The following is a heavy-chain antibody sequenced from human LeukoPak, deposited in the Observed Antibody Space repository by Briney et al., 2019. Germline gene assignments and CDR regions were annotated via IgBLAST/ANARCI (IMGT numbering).Heavy chain of an antibody. CDR3: TRPMSGDYYDSSGYALGY. Sequence: GGSLRLSCAASGFTFSGSAMHWVRQASGRGLEWVGRIRSKANSYATAYAASVKGRFTISRDDSKNTAYLQMNSLKTEDTAVYYCTRPMSGDYYDSSGYALGYWGQGTLVTVSS. V-gene: IGHV3-73*01. D-gene: IGHD3-22*01. J-gene: IGHJ4*02. CDR2: IRSKANSYAT. CDR1: GFTFSGSA.